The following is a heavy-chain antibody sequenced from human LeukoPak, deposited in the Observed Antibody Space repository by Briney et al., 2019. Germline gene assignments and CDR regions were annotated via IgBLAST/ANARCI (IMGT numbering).Heavy chain of an antibody. CDR3: ARGRYSGYDFDY. CDR2: IYYSGST. V-gene: IGHV4-31*03. Sequence: PSQTLSLTCTVSGGSISSGGYYWSWIRQRPGKGLEWIGYIYYSGSTCYNPSLKSRVTISVDTSKNQFSLKLSSVTAADTAVYYCARGRYSGYDFDYWGQGTLVTVSS. J-gene: IGHJ4*02. CDR1: GGSISSGGYY. D-gene: IGHD5-12*01.